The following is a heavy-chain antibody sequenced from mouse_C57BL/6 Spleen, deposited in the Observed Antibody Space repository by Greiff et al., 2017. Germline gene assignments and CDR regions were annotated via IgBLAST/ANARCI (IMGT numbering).Heavy chain of an antibody. CDR2: IYPGDGDT. V-gene: IGHV1-82*01. CDR1: GYAFSSSW. J-gene: IGHJ1*03. Sequence: VQLQQSGPELVKPGASVKISCKASGYAFSSSWMNWVKQRPGEGLGWIGRIYPGDGDTNYNGKFKGKATLTADKSSSTAYMQLSSLASEDSAVYFCARDGGNYVWYFDVWGTGTTVTVSA. CDR3: ARDGGNYVWYFDV. D-gene: IGHD2-1*01.